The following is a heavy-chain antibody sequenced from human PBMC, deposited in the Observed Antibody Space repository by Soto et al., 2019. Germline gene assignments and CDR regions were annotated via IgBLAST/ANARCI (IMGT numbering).Heavy chain of an antibody. V-gene: IGHV3-15*07. Sequence: SVSNAWMNWVRQAPGKGLEWVGRIKSKNDGGTTDYAAPVNGRFTISRDDSKNTLYLQMNSLKTEDTAVYYCTTDRNQAYYYYGMDVWGQGTTVTVSS. CDR2: IKSKNDGGTT. CDR3: TTDRNQAYYYYGMDV. J-gene: IGHJ6*02. CDR1: SVSNAW. D-gene: IGHD2-2*01.